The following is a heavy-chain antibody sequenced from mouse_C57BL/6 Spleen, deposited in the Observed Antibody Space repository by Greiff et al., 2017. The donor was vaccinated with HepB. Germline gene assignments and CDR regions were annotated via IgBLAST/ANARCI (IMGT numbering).Heavy chain of an antibody. CDR3: ASYDGSSPYAMDY. CDR2: IWSGGST. Sequence: VQLQQSGPGLVQPSQSLSITCTVSGFSLTSYGVHWVRQSPGKGLEWLGVIWSGGSTDYNAAFISRLSISKDNSKSQVFFKMNSLQADDTAIYYCASYDGSSPYAMDYWGQGTSVTVSS. V-gene: IGHV2-2*01. CDR1: GFSLTSYG. J-gene: IGHJ4*01. D-gene: IGHD1-1*01.